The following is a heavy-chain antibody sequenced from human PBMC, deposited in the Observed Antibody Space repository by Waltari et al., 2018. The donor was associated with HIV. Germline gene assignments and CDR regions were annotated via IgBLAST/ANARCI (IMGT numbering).Heavy chain of an antibody. D-gene: IGHD3-22*01. V-gene: IGHV4-34*01. CDR1: GGSFSGYY. CDR2: INHSGST. J-gene: IGHJ4*02. Sequence: QVQLQQWGAGLLKPSETLSLTCAVYGGSFSGYYWSWIRQPPGKGLDWIGEINHSGSTNYNPSLKSRVTISVDTSKNQFSRKLSSVTAADTAVYYCASIRGRTYYYDSSGYYYDYWGQGTLVTVSS. CDR3: ASIRGRTYYYDSSGYYYDY.